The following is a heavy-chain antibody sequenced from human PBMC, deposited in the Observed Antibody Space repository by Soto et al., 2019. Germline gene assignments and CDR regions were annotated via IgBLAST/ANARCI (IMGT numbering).Heavy chain of an antibody. CDR1: GYSFTSYW. V-gene: IGHV5-51*01. Sequence: GESLKISCKGSGYSFTSYWIGWVRQMPGKGLEWMGIIYPGDSDTRYSPSFQGQVTISADKSISTAYLQWSSLKASDTAMYYCARVGRMRTSTPPVIGLGPGNYSYGYSYSYLVIDYWGQGTLVTVSS. D-gene: IGHD5-18*01. J-gene: IGHJ4*02. CDR3: ARVGRMRTSTPPVIGLGPGNYSYGYSYSYLVIDY. CDR2: IYPGDSDT.